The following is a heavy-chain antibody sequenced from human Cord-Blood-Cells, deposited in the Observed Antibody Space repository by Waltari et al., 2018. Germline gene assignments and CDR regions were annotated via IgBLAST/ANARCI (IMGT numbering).Heavy chain of an antibody. J-gene: IGHJ4*02. V-gene: IGHV1-24*01. Sequence: QVQLVQSGAEVKKPGASVKVSCKVSGYTLTELSMHWLRQAPGKGLEWMGGCDPEDGETIYAQKFQGRVTMTEDTSTDTAYMELSSLRSEDTAVYYCATLFLRYSSSWVDYWGQGTLVTVSS. D-gene: IGHD6-13*01. CDR1: GYTLTELS. CDR3: ATLFLRYSSSWVDY. CDR2: CDPEDGET.